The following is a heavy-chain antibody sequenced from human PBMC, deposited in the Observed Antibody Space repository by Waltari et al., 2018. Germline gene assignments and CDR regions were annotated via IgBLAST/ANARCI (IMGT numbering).Heavy chain of an antibody. CDR3: GRIAFGDDGGYFQH. V-gene: IGHV4-39*01. J-gene: IGHJ1*01. Sequence: QLQLQESGPGLVKPSETLSLTCTVSGGSISTNYNWGWISQPPGKGLEWMGNMQYRGSTFYNPSLKSRVTISLDTSKNQFSLRLSSVGAADTAVYFCGRIAFGDDGGYFQHWGQGTLVTVSS. CDR1: GGSISTNYN. CDR2: MQYRGST. D-gene: IGHD4-17*01.